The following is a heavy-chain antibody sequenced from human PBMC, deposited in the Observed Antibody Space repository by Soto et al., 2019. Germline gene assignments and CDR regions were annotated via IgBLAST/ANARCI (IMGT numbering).Heavy chain of an antibody. J-gene: IGHJ6*02. CDR3: AKDRFSGGDRYYYGMDV. Sequence: GGSLRLSCAASGFTFSSYGMHWVRQAPGKGLEWVAVISYDGSNKYYADSVKGRFTISRDNSKNTLYLQMNSLRAEDTAVYYCAKDRFSGGDRYYYGMDVWGQGTTVTVS. D-gene: IGHD3-10*01. V-gene: IGHV3-30*18. CDR2: ISYDGSNK. CDR1: GFTFSSYG.